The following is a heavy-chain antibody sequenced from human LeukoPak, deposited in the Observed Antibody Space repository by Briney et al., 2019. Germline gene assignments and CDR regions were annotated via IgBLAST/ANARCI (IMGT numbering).Heavy chain of an antibody. CDR2: ISSSGSTI. CDR1: GFTFSSYE. V-gene: IGHV3-48*03. CDR3: ARGSSKKDAFDI. Sequence: GGSLRLSCAASGFTFSSYEMNWVRQAPGKGLEWVSYISSSGSTIYYADSVKGRFTISRDNAKNSLYLQMNSLRAEDTAVYYCARGSSKKDAFDIWGQGTMVTVSS. J-gene: IGHJ3*02.